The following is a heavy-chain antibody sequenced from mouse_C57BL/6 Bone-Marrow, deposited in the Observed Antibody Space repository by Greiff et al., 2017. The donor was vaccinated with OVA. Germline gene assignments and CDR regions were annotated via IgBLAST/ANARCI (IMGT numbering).Heavy chain of an antibody. V-gene: IGHV1-55*01. CDR1: GYTFISYW. D-gene: IGHD3-2*01. J-gene: IGHJ3*01. CDR3: ASGDSPFAY. CDR2: IYPGSGST. Sequence: QVQLQQPGAELVKPGASVKMSCKASGYTFISYWITWVKQRPGQGLEWIGDIYPGSGSTNYNEKFKGKATLTADKSSSTAYMQLNSLTSEASAVYFWASGDSPFAYWGQGTLVTVSA.